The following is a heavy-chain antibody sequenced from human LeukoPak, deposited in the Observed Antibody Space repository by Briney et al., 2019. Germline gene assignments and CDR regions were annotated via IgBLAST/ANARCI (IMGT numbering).Heavy chain of an antibody. CDR1: GGSISSGGYY. Sequence: PSETLSLTCTVSGGSISSGGYYWSWIRQHPGKGLEWIGYIYYSGSTYYNPSLKSRVTISVDTYKNQFPLKLSSVTAADKAVYYRARLLRYFDWLVYFDYWGQGTLVTVSS. V-gene: IGHV4-31*03. CDR3: ARLLRYFDWLVYFDY. CDR2: IYYSGST. J-gene: IGHJ4*02. D-gene: IGHD3-9*01.